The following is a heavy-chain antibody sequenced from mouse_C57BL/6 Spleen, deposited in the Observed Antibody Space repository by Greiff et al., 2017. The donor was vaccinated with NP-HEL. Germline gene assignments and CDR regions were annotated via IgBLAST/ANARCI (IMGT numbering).Heavy chain of an antibody. Sequence: EVKLVESGGDLVKPGGSLKLSCAASGFTFSSYGMSWVRQTPDKRLEWVATISSGGSYTYYPDSVKGRFTISRDNAKNTLYLQMSSLKSEDTAMYYCDRDGVATRYFGVWGTGTTVTVSS. V-gene: IGHV5-6*01. CDR1: GFTFSSYG. J-gene: IGHJ1*03. D-gene: IGHD1-1*02. CDR2: ISSGGSYT. CDR3: DRDGVATRYFGV.